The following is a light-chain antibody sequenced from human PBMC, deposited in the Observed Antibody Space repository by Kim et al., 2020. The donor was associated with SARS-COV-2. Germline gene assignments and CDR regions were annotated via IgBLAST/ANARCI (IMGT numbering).Light chain of an antibody. CDR1: QSVNSGY. CDR2: GAS. J-gene: IGKJ2*01. CDR3: QQYGSSPFT. Sequence: EIVLTQSPGPLSLSPGERATLSCRASQSVNSGYLAWYQQKPGQAPRLLIYGASSRATGIPDKFSGSGSGTDFTLTISRLEPEDFAMYYCQQYGSSPFTFGQGTKLEI. V-gene: IGKV3-20*01.